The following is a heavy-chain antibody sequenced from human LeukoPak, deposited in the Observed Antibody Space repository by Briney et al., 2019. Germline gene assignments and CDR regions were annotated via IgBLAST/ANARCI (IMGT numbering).Heavy chain of an antibody. CDR1: GFTFSDYY. J-gene: IGHJ4*02. D-gene: IGHD4-11*01. CDR3: ARDPRLYSNYL. CDR2: ISSSGSTI. V-gene: IGHV3-11*04. Sequence: GGSLRLSCAASGFTFSDYYMSWIRQAPGKGLERVSYISSSGSTIYYADSVKGRFTISRDNAENSLYLQMNSLRAEDTAVYYCARDPRLYSNYLWGQGTLVTVSS.